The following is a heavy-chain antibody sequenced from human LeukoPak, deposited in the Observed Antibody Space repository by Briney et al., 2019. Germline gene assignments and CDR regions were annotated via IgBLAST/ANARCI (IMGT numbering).Heavy chain of an antibody. Sequence: PGGSLRLSCAASGFTFSSYAMHWVRQAPGKGLEWVAVISYDGSNKYYADSVKGRFTISRDNSNNTLYLQMNSLRAEDAALYYCAKEWAAVAFDYWGQGTLVTVSS. D-gene: IGHD6-19*01. CDR1: GFTFSSYA. J-gene: IGHJ4*02. V-gene: IGHV3-30-3*01. CDR2: ISYDGSNK. CDR3: AKEWAAVAFDY.